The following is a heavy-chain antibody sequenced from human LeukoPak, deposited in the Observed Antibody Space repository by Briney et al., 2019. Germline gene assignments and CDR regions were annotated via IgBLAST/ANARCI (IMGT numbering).Heavy chain of an antibody. CDR3: ARDNPPFCNGCTCYSY. J-gene: IGHJ4*02. D-gene: IGHD2-15*01. V-gene: IGHV1-69*04. CDR1: GGTFSSYA. Sequence: AAVKVSCKASGGTFSSYAISWVRLAPGQGLEWMGRIIPILNIANYAQKFQGRVTIVADESTSTAYMELSSLRSEDTAVYYCARDNPPFCNGCTCYSYWGQGTLVTVSS. CDR2: IIPILNIA.